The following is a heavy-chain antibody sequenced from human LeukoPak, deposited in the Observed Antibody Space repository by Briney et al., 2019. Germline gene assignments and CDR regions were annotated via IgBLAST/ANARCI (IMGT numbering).Heavy chain of an antibody. Sequence: GGSLRLSCAASGFXFSNAWIGWVRQAPGKGLEWVGCIKSKTDGGTTDYPSPVKARFTISRDDSKNTLYLQMNSLKTDDTAVYYCTTGDAWKLDASDIWGQGTMVTVSS. CDR1: GFXFSNAW. CDR2: IKSKTDGGTT. J-gene: IGHJ3*02. CDR3: TTGDAWKLDASDI. D-gene: IGHD1-26*01. V-gene: IGHV3-15*01.